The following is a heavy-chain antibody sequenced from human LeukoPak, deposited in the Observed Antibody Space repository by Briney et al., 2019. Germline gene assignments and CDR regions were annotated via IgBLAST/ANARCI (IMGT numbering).Heavy chain of an antibody. CDR1: GYTFTSYG. V-gene: IGHV1-69*13. CDR3: ARGITMVRGAINFDY. J-gene: IGHJ4*02. CDR2: IIPIFGTA. Sequence: SVKVSCKASGYTFTSYGISWVRQAPGQGLEWMGGIIPIFGTANYAQKFQGRVTITADESTSTAYMELSSLRSEDTAVYYCARGITMVRGAINFDYWGQGTLVTVSS. D-gene: IGHD3-10*01.